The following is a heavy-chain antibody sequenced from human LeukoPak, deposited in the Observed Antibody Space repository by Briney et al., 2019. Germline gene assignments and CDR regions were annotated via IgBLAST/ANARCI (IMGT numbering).Heavy chain of an antibody. D-gene: IGHD3-22*01. CDR2: IRYDGSNK. Sequence: GGSLRLSCAASGFTFSKAWMSWVRQAPGKGLEWVAFIRYDGSNKYYADSVKGRFTISRDNSKNTFYLQMNSLRPEDTAVYYCARVGSYYYDSSGLSDYWGQGTLVTVSS. J-gene: IGHJ4*02. CDR1: GFTFSKAW. CDR3: ARVGSYYYDSSGLSDY. V-gene: IGHV3-30*02.